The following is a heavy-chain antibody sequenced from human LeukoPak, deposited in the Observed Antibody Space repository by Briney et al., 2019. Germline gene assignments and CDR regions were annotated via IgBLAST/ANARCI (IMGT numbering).Heavy chain of an antibody. CDR3: ARSRDGYTYYFDY. D-gene: IGHD5-24*01. V-gene: IGHV4-59*01. CDR1: GGSISSYY. Sequence: PSETLSLTCTVSGGSISSYYWSWIRQPPGKGLEWIGYIYYSGSTNYNPSLKSRVTISVDTSKNQFSLKLSSVTAADTAVYYCARSRDGYTYYFDYWGQGTLVTVSS. J-gene: IGHJ4*02. CDR2: IYYSGST.